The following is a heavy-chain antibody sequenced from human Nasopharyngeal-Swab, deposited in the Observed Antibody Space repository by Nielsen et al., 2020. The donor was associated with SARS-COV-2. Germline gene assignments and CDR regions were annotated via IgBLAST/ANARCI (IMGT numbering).Heavy chain of an antibody. CDR1: GFTFSSYA. CDR3: AKGDGLGATTASFDY. J-gene: IGHJ4*02. CDR2: ISYDGSNK. V-gene: IGHV3-30-3*01. D-gene: IGHD5-24*01. Sequence: GESLKISCAASGFTFSSYAMHWVRQAPGKGLEWVAVISYDGSNKYYADSVKGRFTISRDNSKNTLYLQMNSLRAEDTALYYCAKGDGLGATTASFDYWGQGTLVTVSS.